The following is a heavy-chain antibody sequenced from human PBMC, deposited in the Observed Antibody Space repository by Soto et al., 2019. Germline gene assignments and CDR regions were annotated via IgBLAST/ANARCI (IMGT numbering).Heavy chain of an antibody. D-gene: IGHD3-3*01. CDR1: GFTFSSHA. V-gene: IGHV3-23*01. Sequence: EVQLLESGGGLVQPEGSLRLSCAASGFTFSSHAMSWVRQAPGKGLEWVSAISYSGTTTYYAESVKGRFTISRDNSKNTLYLQMNSLRVEDTAIYYCAKRFTLFGEVKLSPDFDYWGQGTLVTDSS. CDR3: AKRFTLFGEVKLSPDFDY. CDR2: ISYSGTTT. J-gene: IGHJ4*02.